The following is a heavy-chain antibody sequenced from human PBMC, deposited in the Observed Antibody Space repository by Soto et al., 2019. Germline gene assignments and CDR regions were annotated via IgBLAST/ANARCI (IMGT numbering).Heavy chain of an antibody. CDR3: ARDRAAVAGVKFDP. J-gene: IGHJ5*02. CDR2: ISAYNGNT. Sequence: ASVKVSCKASGYTFTSYGIGWVRQAPGQGLEWMGWISAYNGNTNYAQKLQGRVTMTTDTSTSTAYMELRSLRSDDTAVYYCARDRAAVAGVKFDPWGQGXLVTVYS. V-gene: IGHV1-18*04. D-gene: IGHD6-19*01. CDR1: GYTFTSYG.